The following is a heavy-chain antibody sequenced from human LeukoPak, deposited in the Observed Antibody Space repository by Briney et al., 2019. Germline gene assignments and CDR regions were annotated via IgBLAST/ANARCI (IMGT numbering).Heavy chain of an antibody. V-gene: IGHV4-39*01. J-gene: IGHJ4*02. Sequence: SETLSLTCTVSGASISSSSYYWGWIRQPPGKGLDWIGTIYYSGSTYYNPSLKSRVTISVDTSKIQFSLQLSTVTAADTAVYFCASGSYSGSGDYSYDYWGQGTLVTVSS. CDR1: GASISSSSYY. CDR2: IYYSGST. CDR3: ASGSYSGSGDYSYDY. D-gene: IGHD3-10*01.